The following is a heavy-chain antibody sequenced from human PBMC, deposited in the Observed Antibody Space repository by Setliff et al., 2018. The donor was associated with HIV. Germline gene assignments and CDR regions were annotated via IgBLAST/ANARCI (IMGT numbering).Heavy chain of an antibody. Sequence: GASVKVSCKASGYTFTSFYLHWVRQAPGQGLEWMAIINPSGGSTSYAQKFQGRVTMTRDTSTSTVYMELSSLRSEDTAVYYCARDYSSGGRYYFDYWGQGTLVTVSS. V-gene: IGHV1-46*01. D-gene: IGHD6-19*01. CDR3: ARDYSSGGRYYFDY. CDR1: GYTFTSFY. J-gene: IGHJ4*02. CDR2: INPSGGST.